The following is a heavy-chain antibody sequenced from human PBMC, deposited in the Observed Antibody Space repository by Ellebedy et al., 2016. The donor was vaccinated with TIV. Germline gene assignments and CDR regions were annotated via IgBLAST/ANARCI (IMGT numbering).Heavy chain of an antibody. Sequence: PGGSLRLSCSASGFTFSSFAMSWVRQAPGRGLEWVSGFGVSGDSTYYTDSVKGRFTIFRDNSENTLYLQMNSLRAEDTAIYYCARGRSGTYKHHAFDYWGQGSLVTVSS. J-gene: IGHJ4*02. V-gene: IGHV3-23*01. CDR1: GFTFSSFA. CDR2: FGVSGDST. D-gene: IGHD5-24*01. CDR3: ARGRSGTYKHHAFDY.